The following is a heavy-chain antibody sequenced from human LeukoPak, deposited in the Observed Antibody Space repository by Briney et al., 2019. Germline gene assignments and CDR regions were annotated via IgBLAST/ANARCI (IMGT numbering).Heavy chain of an antibody. D-gene: IGHD2-2*01. CDR1: GYTFTGYY. CDR3: ARDHVVVVPAAIGGYYYGMDV. V-gene: IGHV1-2*04. Sequence: ASVKVSCKASGYTFTGYYMHWVRQAPGQGLEWMRWNNPNSGGTNYAQKFQGWVTMTRDTSISTAYMELSRLRSDDTAVYYCARDHVVVVPAAIGGYYYGMDVWGQGTTVTVSS. CDR2: NNPNSGGT. J-gene: IGHJ6*02.